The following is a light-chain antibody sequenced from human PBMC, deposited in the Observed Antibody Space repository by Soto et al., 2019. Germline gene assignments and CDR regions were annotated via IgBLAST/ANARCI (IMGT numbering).Light chain of an antibody. V-gene: IGKV2-24*01. CDR2: KIS. J-gene: IGKJ1*01. CDR3: MQATHSPWA. CDR1: QSLVHSDGNTY. Sequence: DIVLTQAPLSSPVTLGQPASISCRSSQSLVHSDGNTYLSWLHQRPGQPPRLLIYKISKRFSGVPDRFSGSGAGTDFTLTITRLEAEDVGVYYCMQATHSPWAFGQGTKVDIK.